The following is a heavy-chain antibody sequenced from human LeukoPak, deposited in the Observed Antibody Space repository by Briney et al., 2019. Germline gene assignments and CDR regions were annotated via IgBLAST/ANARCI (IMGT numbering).Heavy chain of an antibody. CDR2: TYYRSKWNN. CDR1: GDSVSSNSVA. CDR3: AREGPGMDV. Sequence: SQTLALTCAISGDSVSSNSVAWNWIRQSPSRGLEWLGRTYYRSKWNNDYAPSVKSRITINPDTSKNQFSLQLNSVTPEDTAVYYCAREGPGMDVWGQGTTVTVSS. J-gene: IGHJ6*02. V-gene: IGHV6-1*01.